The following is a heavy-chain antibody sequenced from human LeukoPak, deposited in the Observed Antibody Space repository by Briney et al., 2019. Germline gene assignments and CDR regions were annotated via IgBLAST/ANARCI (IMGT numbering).Heavy chain of an antibody. CDR1: GFTFSDHY. Sequence: GGSLRLSCAASGFTFSDHYMDWVRQAPGKGLEWVGRTRNKANSYTTEYAASVKGRFTISRDDSKNSLYLQMNSLKTEDAAVYYCARLADYVAFDIWGQGTMVTVSS. J-gene: IGHJ3*02. CDR3: ARLADYVAFDI. CDR2: TRNKANSYTT. D-gene: IGHD4-17*01. V-gene: IGHV3-72*01.